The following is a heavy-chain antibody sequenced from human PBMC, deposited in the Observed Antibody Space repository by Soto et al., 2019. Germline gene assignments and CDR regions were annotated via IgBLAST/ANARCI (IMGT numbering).Heavy chain of an antibody. J-gene: IGHJ5*02. Sequence: QVQLMQSGTEVKKPGASVMVSCKGSGYTFTSYHINWVRQATGQELEWKGWMNPNSGNTGYAQTLQGRVTMTWDTSISTAYMELSSLRFEDTAMYYCARGHISSTKNWLDPWGQGTLVTVSS. V-gene: IGHV1-8*01. CDR1: GYTFTSYH. D-gene: IGHD6-6*01. CDR2: MNPNSGNT. CDR3: ARGHISSTKNWLDP.